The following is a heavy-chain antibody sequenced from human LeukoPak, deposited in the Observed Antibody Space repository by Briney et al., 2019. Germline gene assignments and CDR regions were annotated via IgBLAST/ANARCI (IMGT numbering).Heavy chain of an antibody. CDR3: GRWGVNAGLDY. CDR1: GFIFGDNW. Sequence: PGGSLTLSCVASGFIFGDNWMGWVRQAPGKGLEWVANINPHGTEKYYADSLEGRFSVSRDNAKNSVYLQTNSLRVEDAGFYYCGRWGVNAGLDYWGQGSLVTVSS. D-gene: IGHD3-10*01. CDR2: INPHGTEK. J-gene: IGHJ4*02. V-gene: IGHV3-7*01.